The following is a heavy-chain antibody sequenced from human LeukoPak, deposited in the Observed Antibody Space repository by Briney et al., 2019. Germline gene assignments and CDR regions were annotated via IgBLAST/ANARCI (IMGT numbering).Heavy chain of an antibody. V-gene: IGHV3-48*01. Sequence: TGGSLRLSCAASGFSFDVFAMNWVRQTPGNGREWVSYISRTSSVILYSESVKGRFTVSRDNAKNSLYLEMNSLRVDDSALYYCARDGINWADYWGQGTLVTVSS. D-gene: IGHD3-16*01. CDR3: ARDGINWADY. CDR2: ISRTSSVI. CDR1: GFSFDVFA. J-gene: IGHJ4*02.